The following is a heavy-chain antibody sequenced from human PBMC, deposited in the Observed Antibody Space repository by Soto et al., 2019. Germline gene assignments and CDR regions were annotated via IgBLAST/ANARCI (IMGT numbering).Heavy chain of an antibody. CDR2: ISYDGSNK. J-gene: IGHJ4*02. Sequence: QVQLVESGGGVVQPGRSLRLSCAASGFTFSSYDMHWVRQAPGKGLEWVAVISYDGSNKYYADSVKGRFTISRDNSKNTLYLQMNSLRAEDTAVYYCAKLVGGPGRVFDYWGQGTLVTVSS. D-gene: IGHD2-15*01. CDR1: GFTFSSYD. CDR3: AKLVGGPGRVFDY. V-gene: IGHV3-30*18.